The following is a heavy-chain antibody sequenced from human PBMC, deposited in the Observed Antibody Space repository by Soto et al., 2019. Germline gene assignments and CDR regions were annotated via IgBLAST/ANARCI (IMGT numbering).Heavy chain of an antibody. CDR1: GYMFTGNY. Sequence: QVQLVQSGTEVKKPGASVKVSCKASGYMFTGNYMHWVRQAPGQGLEYMGWINPNSGATNYAQKFQGRVTMTWDTSISTAYVELSRLRSDDTAEYYCAPHYPDSSGYFDHWGQGTLVTVSS. D-gene: IGHD3-22*01. V-gene: IGHV1-2*02. CDR3: APHYPDSSGYFDH. J-gene: IGHJ4*02. CDR2: INPNSGAT.